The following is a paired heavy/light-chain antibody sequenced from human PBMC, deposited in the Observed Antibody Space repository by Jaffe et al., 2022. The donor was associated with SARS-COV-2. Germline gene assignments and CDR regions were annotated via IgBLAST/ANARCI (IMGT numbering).Light chain of an antibody. CDR3: QSYDSSLSGWV. J-gene: IGLJ3*02. Sequence: QSVLTQPPSVSGAPGQRVTISCTGSSSNIGARYDVNWYQQLPGTAPKLLISGIGSRPSGVPDRFSGSKSGTSASLAITGLQAEDEADYYCQSYDSSLSGWVFGGGTKLTVL. CDR1: SSNIGARYD. CDR2: GIG. V-gene: IGLV1-40*01.
Heavy chain of an antibody. CDR2: IYPGDSDT. J-gene: IGHJ4*02. V-gene: IGHV5-51*01. Sequence: EVQLVQSGAEVKKPGESLKISCKGSGYSFITYWIAWVRQMPGKGLEWMGIIYPGDSDTRYSPSFQGQVTISADKSISTAYLQWLDLKASDTAMYYCARQVMVAGPAEFWGQGTLVTVSS. D-gene: IGHD2-15*01. CDR3: ARQVMVAGPAEF. CDR1: GYSFITYW.